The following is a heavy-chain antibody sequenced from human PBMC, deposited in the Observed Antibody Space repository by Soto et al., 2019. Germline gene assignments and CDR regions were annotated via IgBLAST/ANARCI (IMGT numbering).Heavy chain of an antibody. J-gene: IGHJ5*02. Sequence: EVQLLESGGGLVQPGGSLRLSCAASGFTFSSYAMSWVRQAPGKGLEWVSAISGSGGSTYYADSVKGRFTISRDNSKNTLYLQMNSLRAEDTGVYYCAHVIAVAGNNWFDPWGQGTLVTVSS. V-gene: IGHV3-23*01. CDR2: ISGSGGST. CDR3: AHVIAVAGNNWFDP. D-gene: IGHD6-19*01. CDR1: GFTFSSYA.